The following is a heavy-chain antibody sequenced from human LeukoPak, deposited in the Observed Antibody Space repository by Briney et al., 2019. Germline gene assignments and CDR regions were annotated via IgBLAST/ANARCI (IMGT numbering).Heavy chain of an antibody. V-gene: IGHV3-30*03. CDR1: GFTFSSYG. CDR2: ISYDGSNK. J-gene: IGHJ4*02. D-gene: IGHD5-18*01. Sequence: GGSLRLSCAASGFTFSSYGMHWVRQAPGKGLEWVAVISYDGSNKYYADSVKGRFTISRDNSKNTLYLQMNSLRAEDTAVYYCARGGAVDTAMETGQYYFDYWGQGTLVTVSS. CDR3: ARGGAVDTAMETGQYYFDY.